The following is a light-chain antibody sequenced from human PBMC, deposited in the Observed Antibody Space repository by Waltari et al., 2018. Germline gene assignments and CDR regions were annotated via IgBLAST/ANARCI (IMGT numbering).Light chain of an antibody. CDR2: TAS. Sequence: DIQMTQSPSSLSASVGDRVTITCRASQSVSTYLNWYQQKPGKAPKLLIYTASSLQSGVPSRFSGSGSGTDFTLTISSLQPEDSATYYCQQSYTIPSFTFGPGTKVDIK. V-gene: IGKV1-39*01. J-gene: IGKJ3*01. CDR1: QSVSTY. CDR3: QQSYTIPSFT.